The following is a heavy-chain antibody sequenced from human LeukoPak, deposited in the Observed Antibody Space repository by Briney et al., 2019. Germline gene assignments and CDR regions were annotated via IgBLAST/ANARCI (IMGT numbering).Heavy chain of an antibody. CDR3: ASIAAGNDY. Sequence: PSETLSLTCAVYGGSFSGYYWSWIRQPPGKGLEWIGEINHSGSTNYNPSLKSRVTISVDTSKNQFSLKPSSVTAADTAVYYCASIAAGNDYWGQGTLVTVSS. J-gene: IGHJ4*02. D-gene: IGHD6-13*01. V-gene: IGHV4-34*01. CDR1: GGSFSGYY. CDR2: INHSGST.